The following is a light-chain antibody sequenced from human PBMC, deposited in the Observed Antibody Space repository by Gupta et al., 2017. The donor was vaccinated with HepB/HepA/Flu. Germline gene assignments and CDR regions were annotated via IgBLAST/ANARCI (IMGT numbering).Light chain of an antibody. Sequence: EIGMTQTPLSLSVTPGQSASISCKSSQSLLHADGETYLYWYLQKPGQPPQLLIYEVSKRFSGVPDRFSGSGSDTDFTLKISRVEAEDVGVYYCMQNVNLHCSFGQGTKLEIK. J-gene: IGKJ2*04. V-gene: IGKV2D-29*01. CDR3: MQNVNLHCS. CDR2: EVS. CDR1: QSLLHADGETY.